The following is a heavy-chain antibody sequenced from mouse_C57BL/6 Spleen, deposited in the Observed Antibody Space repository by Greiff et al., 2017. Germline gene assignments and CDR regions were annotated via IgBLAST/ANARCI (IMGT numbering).Heavy chain of an antibody. D-gene: IGHD3-1*01. CDR3: TSSGRYYAMDY. J-gene: IGHJ4*01. Sequence: QVQLQQSGAELVRPGASVTLSCKASGYTFTDYEMHWVKQTPVHGLEWIGAIDPETGGTAYNQKFKGKAILTADKSSSTAYMELRSLTSEDSAVYYCTSSGRYYAMDYWGQGTSVTVSS. V-gene: IGHV1-15*01. CDR2: IDPETGGT. CDR1: GYTFTDYE.